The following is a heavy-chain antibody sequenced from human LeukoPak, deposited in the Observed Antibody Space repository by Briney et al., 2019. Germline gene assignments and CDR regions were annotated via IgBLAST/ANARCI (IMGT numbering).Heavy chain of an antibody. J-gene: IGHJ4*02. Sequence: GGSLKLSCAGSGFTFRDSAMHWVRQAPGKGLQWVVRIRNKADSYATVYGASVKGRSTISRDDSKNTAYLQMNSLKTEDTAVYYCTTHDPNWGSSHYWGQGTLVTVSS. CDR1: GFTFRDSA. D-gene: IGHD7-27*01. V-gene: IGHV3-73*01. CDR3: TTHDPNWGSSHY. CDR2: IRNKADSYAT.